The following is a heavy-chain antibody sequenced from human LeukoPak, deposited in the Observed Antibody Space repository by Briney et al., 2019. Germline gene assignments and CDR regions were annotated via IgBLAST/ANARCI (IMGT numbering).Heavy chain of an antibody. J-gene: IGHJ4*02. D-gene: IGHD1-26*01. CDR3: ASGGIYYGAAFDF. V-gene: IGHV3-20*04. Sequence: GGSLRLSCAASGFIFSSYWMSWVRQAPGKGLEWVSGINWNGGSTGYADSVKGRFTISRDNAKNSLYLQMNSLRAEDTALYYCASGGIYYGAAFDFWGQGTLATVSS. CDR1: GFIFSSYW. CDR2: INWNGGST.